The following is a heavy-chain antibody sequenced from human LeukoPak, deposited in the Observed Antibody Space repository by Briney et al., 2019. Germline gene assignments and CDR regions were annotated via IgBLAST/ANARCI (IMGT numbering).Heavy chain of an antibody. D-gene: IGHD3-22*01. J-gene: IGHJ4*02. CDR3: ARVAAQYDSSSAVDY. CDR2: INPSGGST. V-gene: IGHV1-46*01. CDR1: GYTFTSYY. Sequence: ASVKVSRKASGYTFTSYYMHWVRQAPGQGLEWMGIINPSGGSTSYAQKFQGRVTMARDTSTSTVYMELSSLRSEDTAVYYCARVAAQYDSSSAVDYWGQGTLVPVSS.